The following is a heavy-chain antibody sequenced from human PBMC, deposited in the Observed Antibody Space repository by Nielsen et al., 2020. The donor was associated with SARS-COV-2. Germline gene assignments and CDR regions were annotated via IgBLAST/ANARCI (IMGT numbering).Heavy chain of an antibody. CDR1: GFTFSSYA. CDR2: ISSNGGST. CDR3: AKDSSYDFWSIYHYNWFDP. V-gene: IGHV3-64*04. Sequence: GESLKISCAASGFTFSSYAMHWVRQAPGKGLEYVSAISSNGGSTYYADSVKGRFTISRDNSKNSLYLQMNSLRTEDTALYYCAKDSSYDFWSIYHYNWFDPWGQGTLVTVSS. J-gene: IGHJ5*02. D-gene: IGHD3-3*01.